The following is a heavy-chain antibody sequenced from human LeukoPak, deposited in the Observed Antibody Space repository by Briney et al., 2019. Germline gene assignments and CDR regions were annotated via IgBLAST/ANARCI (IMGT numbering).Heavy chain of an antibody. D-gene: IGHD3-22*01. CDR1: GYSFTSYW. Sequence: NRGESLKISCEGSGYSFTSYWIGWVRQMPGKGLEWMGIIYPGDSDTRYSPSFQGEVTISADKSISTAYLQWSSLKASDTAMYYCARPYSSGYSPPEYFQHWGQGTLVTVSS. V-gene: IGHV5-51*01. J-gene: IGHJ1*01. CDR3: ARPYSSGYSPPEYFQH. CDR2: IYPGDSDT.